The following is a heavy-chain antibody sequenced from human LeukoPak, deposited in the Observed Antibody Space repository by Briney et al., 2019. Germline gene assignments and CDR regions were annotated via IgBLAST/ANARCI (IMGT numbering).Heavy chain of an antibody. CDR2: IGTAGEI. Sequence: GGSLRLSCAASGFTFSSYDIHWVRQATGKGLEWVSGIGTAGEIYYPGSVKGRFTISRENAKNSLYLQMNSLRAGDTAVYYCAKGRGLSYDYGVDYWGQGTLVTVSS. CDR1: GFTFSSYD. D-gene: IGHD4-17*01. CDR3: AKGRGLSYDYGVDY. V-gene: IGHV3-13*01. J-gene: IGHJ4*02.